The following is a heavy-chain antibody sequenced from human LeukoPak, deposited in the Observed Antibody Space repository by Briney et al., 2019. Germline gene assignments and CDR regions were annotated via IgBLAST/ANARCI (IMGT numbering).Heavy chain of an antibody. Sequence: SGPGLVKPSQTLSLTCAISGDSVSSNSAAWNWIRQSPSRGLGWLGRTYYRSKWYNDYAVSVKSRITINPDTSKNQFSLQLNSVTPEDTAVYSCARGRPRLTYYYGSGSYLDYRGQGTLVTVSS. CDR1: GDSVSSNSAA. CDR2: TYYRSKWYN. V-gene: IGHV6-1*01. CDR3: ARGRPRLTYYYGSGSYLDY. D-gene: IGHD3-10*01. J-gene: IGHJ4*02.